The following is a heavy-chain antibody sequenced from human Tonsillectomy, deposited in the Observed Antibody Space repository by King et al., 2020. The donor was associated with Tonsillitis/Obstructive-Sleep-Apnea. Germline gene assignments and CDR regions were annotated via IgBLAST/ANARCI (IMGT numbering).Heavy chain of an antibody. CDR3: ARGFIGGYDSPLDY. V-gene: IGHV1-2*06. J-gene: IGHJ4*02. CDR1: GYTFTGYY. D-gene: IGHD5-12*01. Sequence: QLVQSGAEVKKPGASVKVSCKASGYTFTGYYMHWVRQAPGQGLEWMGRINPNSGCTNYAQKFQGRVTMTRDTSISTAYMELSRLRSDDTAVYYCARGFIGGYDSPLDYWGQGTLVTVSS. CDR2: INPNSGCT.